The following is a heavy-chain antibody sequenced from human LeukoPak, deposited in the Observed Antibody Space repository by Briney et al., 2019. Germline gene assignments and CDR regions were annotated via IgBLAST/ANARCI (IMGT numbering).Heavy chain of an antibody. CDR1: GFTFSNYW. J-gene: IGHJ4*02. V-gene: IGHV3-7*01. CDR2: IKQDGSEI. CDR3: ARIGYSSSSFDY. Sequence: GGSLRLSCAASGFTFSNYWMSWVRLAPGKGLEWVANIKQDGSEIDSVDSMKGRFTISRDNAKNSVYLQMNSLRAEDTALYYCARIGYSSSSFDYWGQGTLVTVSS. D-gene: IGHD6-6*01.